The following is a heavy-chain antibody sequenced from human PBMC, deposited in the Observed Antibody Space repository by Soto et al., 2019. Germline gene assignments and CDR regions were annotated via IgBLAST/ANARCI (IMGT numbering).Heavy chain of an antibody. J-gene: IGHJ4*02. Sequence: EVQLLESGGGLAQPGGSLRLSCAVSGITFTNYAMGWVRQAPGKGLEWVSGISGNVGSTTHYADSVKSLFTISRDNSKNILFLQMNCLRAEDAAVYYYAKAMEFVAGPVDSCGQGTLVIVSS. CDR2: ISGNVGSTT. CDR1: GITFTNYA. CDR3: AKAMEFVAGPVDS. D-gene: IGHD6-19*01. V-gene: IGHV3-23*01.